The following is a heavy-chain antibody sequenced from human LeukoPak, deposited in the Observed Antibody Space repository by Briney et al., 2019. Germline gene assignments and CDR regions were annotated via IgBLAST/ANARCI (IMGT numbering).Heavy chain of an antibody. Sequence: PGGSLRLSCAASGFTFNNYDMNWVRQAPGKGLEWVSAISGGGGTTYYAASVKGRFTISRDNSKNTLYLQMNSLRAEDTAVYYCAKGQGVSRLGEDYWGQGTLVAVSS. CDR3: AKGQGVSRLGEDY. D-gene: IGHD3-16*01. CDR2: ISGGGGTT. V-gene: IGHV3-23*01. J-gene: IGHJ4*02. CDR1: GFTFNNYD.